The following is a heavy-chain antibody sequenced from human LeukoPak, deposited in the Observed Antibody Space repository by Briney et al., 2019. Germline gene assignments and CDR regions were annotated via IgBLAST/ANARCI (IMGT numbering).Heavy chain of an antibody. Sequence: GGSLRLSCAASGFTVSSNYMSWVRQAPGKGLEWVSVIYSGGSTYYADSVKGRFTISRDNSKNTLYLQMNSLRAEDTAVYYCAKVQRGSGWYYFDYWGQGTLVTVSS. CDR1: GFTVSSNY. V-gene: IGHV3-53*01. J-gene: IGHJ4*02. D-gene: IGHD6-19*01. CDR3: AKVQRGSGWYYFDY. CDR2: IYSGGST.